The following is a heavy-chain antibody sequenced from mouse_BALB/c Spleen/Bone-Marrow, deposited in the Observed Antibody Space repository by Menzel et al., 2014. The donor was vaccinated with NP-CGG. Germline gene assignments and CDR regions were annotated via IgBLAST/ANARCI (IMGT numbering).Heavy chain of an antibody. CDR3: ARVSYDYFDY. CDR1: GFTFSDYY. D-gene: IGHD2-4*01. V-gene: IGHV5-4*02. CDR2: ISDGGSYT. J-gene: IGHJ2*01. Sequence: VQLQQSGGGLVKPGGSLKLSCAASGFTFSDYYMYWVRQTPEKRLEWVATISDGGSYTYYPDSVQGRFTISRDNAKNNLYLQMSSLKPEDTAMFYCARVSYDYFDYWGQGTTLTVSS.